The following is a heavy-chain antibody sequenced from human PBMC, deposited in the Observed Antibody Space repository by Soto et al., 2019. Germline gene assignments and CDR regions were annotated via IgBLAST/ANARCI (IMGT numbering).Heavy chain of an antibody. Sequence: QVQLQESGPGLVKPSETLSLTCTVSGGSISSYYWSWIRQPPGKGLEWIGYIYYSGSTNYNPSLNRRVTLSVGTSQNQFSRRLSSVAAADAAVYYCASGDGKKKGRRGCCYGMDVWGQGTTVTVSS. J-gene: IGHJ6*02. CDR3: ASGDGKKKGRRGCCYGMDV. CDR1: GGSISSYY. D-gene: IGHD2-15*01. CDR2: IYYSGST. V-gene: IGHV4-59*01.